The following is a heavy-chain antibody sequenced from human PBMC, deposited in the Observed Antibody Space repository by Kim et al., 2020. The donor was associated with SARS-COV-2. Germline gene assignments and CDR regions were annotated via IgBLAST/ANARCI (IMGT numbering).Heavy chain of an antibody. CDR2: ST. Sequence: STSYADSGKGRFTISRHNSKNTLYLQMNSLRAEDTAVYYCARDRKSYFDYWGQGTLVTVSS. J-gene: IGHJ4*02. V-gene: IGHV3-53*04. CDR3: ARDRKSYFDY.